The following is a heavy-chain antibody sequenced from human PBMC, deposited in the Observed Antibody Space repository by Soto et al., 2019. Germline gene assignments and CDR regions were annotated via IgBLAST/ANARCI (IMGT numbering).Heavy chain of an antibody. CDR2: IYYSGST. CDR1: GGSISSSSYY. CDR3: ARHKGPWLRLRGLNWFDP. D-gene: IGHD5-12*01. V-gene: IGHV4-39*01. J-gene: IGHJ5*02. Sequence: TSETLSLTCTVSGGSISSSSYYWGWIRQPPGKGLEWIGSIYYSGSTYYNPSLKSRVTISVDTSKNQFSLKLSSVTAADTAVYYCARHKGPWLRLRGLNWFDPWGQGTLVTVSS.